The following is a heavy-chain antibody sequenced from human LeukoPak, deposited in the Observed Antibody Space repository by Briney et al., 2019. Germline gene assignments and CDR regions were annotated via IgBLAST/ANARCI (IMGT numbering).Heavy chain of an antibody. CDR2: IYYSGST. CDR3: AGYCSSTSCRRYYYYGMDV. CDR1: GGSISGDYY. Sequence: SETLSLACTVSGGSISGDYYWSWIRQPPGKGLEWIGYIYYSGSTNYNPSLKSRVTISVDTSKNQFSLKLSSVTAADTAVYYCAGYCSSTSCRRYYYYGMDVWGQGTTVTVSS. J-gene: IGHJ6*02. D-gene: IGHD2-2*01. V-gene: IGHV4-59*08.